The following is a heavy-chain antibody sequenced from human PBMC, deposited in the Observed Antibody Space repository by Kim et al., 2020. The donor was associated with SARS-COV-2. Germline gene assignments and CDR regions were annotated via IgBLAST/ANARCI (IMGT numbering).Heavy chain of an antibody. V-gene: IGHV3-21*01. D-gene: IGHD4-17*01. CDR2: ISRSSSFI. Sequence: GGSLRLSCAASGFTFSTYTMNWVRQAPGKGLEWVSSISRSSSFIYYADSVKGRFTISRDNAKNSLYLQMNSLRAEDTAVYYCASWSLNDYGGPIDSWGQGVLVTVSS. CDR3: ASWSLNDYGGPIDS. CDR1: GFTFSTYT. J-gene: IGHJ4*02.